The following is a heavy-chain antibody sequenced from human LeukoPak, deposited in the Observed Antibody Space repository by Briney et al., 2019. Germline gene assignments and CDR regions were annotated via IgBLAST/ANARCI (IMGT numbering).Heavy chain of an antibody. CDR2: IYYTGIT. CDR3: TRHDAVPVIGHGMGV. V-gene: IGHV4-59*08. CDR1: GGSISSYY. J-gene: IGHJ6*02. D-gene: IGHD3-16*02. Sequence: SEPLSLTCTVSGGSISSYYWSWLRQPPGKGLEWIGYIYYTGITNYNPFLESRVTISVDTSKNQFSLKLNSVTAADTAVYYCTRHDAVPVIGHGMGVWGQGTTVTVSS.